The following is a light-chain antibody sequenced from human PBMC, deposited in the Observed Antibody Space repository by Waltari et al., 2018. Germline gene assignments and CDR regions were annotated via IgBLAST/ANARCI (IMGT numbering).Light chain of an antibody. V-gene: IGKV3-20*01. CDR3: QQYGSSPIT. J-gene: IGKJ4*01. CDR1: QSVSYSF. Sequence: EIVLPQSPGTLSLSHGERAALSCRASQSVSYSFLAWYQQKPGQAPRLLMYGASSRATGIPDRFSGSGSGTDFTLTISRLEPEDFAVYYCQQYGSSPITFGGGTKVEI. CDR2: GAS.